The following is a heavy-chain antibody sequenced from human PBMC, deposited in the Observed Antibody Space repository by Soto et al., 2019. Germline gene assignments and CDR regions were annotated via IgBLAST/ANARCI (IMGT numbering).Heavy chain of an antibody. V-gene: IGHV3-30*03. CDR2: ISYDGSNK. D-gene: IGHD3-22*01. Sequence: QVQLVESGGGVVQPGRSLRLSCAASGFTFSSYGMHWVRQAPGKGLEWVAVISYDGSNKYYADSVKGRFTISRDNSKNALYLQMNSMRAEDTAVYYCAMGFGDSSGLGFDYWGPGTLVTVSS. J-gene: IGHJ4*02. CDR1: GFTFSSYG. CDR3: AMGFGDSSGLGFDY.